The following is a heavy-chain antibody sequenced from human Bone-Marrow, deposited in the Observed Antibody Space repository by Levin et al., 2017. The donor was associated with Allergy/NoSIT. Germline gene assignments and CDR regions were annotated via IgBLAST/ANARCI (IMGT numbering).Heavy chain of an antibody. D-gene: IGHD3-16*01. CDR2: GRDRLNGYTA. J-gene: IGHJ5*02. CDR1: GFTFSDYY. Sequence: GGSLRLSCAASGFTFSDYYMDWVRQAPGKGLEWVGRGRDRLNGYTATYAASVRDRFTISRDDSRNSVYLQMSSLKTDDTAVYYCTRGRGLGGPDFDPWGQGTLVTVSS. CDR3: TRGRGLGGPDFDP. V-gene: IGHV3-72*01.